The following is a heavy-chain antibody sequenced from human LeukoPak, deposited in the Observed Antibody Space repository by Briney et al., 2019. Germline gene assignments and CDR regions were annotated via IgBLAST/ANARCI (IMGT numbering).Heavy chain of an antibody. CDR1: GFTFSSYG. Sequence: GRSLRLSCAASGFTFSSYGMHWVRQAPGKGLEWVAAISYDGSNKYYADSVKGRLTISRDNSKNTLYVQMNSLRAEDTAVYYCAKDGVDQWLAYYFDYWGEGTLVTVSS. V-gene: IGHV3-30*18. CDR2: ISYDGSNK. D-gene: IGHD6-19*01. CDR3: AKDGVDQWLAYYFDY. J-gene: IGHJ4*02.